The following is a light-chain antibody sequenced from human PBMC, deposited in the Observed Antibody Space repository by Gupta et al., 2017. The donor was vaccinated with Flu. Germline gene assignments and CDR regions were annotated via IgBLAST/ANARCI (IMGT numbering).Light chain of an antibody. CDR2: EVT. CDR1: SRDIGSYNF. V-gene: IGLV2-23*02. J-gene: IGLJ1*01. CDR3: CAAGGGGNYV. Sequence: SALPQPASVSGSPGQSITISCTGTSRDIGSYNFVSWYQQHPGKGPKLLIYEVTKRPSGISSRFSASKSGNTASLTISGLQTEDEADYYCCAAGGGGNYVFGTGTVVTVL.